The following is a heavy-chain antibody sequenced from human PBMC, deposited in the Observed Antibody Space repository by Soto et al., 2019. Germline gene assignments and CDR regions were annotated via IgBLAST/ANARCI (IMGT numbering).Heavy chain of an antibody. CDR3: ARVAEDCSGGSCYTQGYFDY. CDR1: GFTFSSYA. V-gene: IGHV3-72*01. CDR2: TRNKANSYTT. J-gene: IGHJ4*02. Sequence: EVQLLESGGGLVQPGGSLRLSCAASGFTFSSYAMSWVRQAPGKGLEWVGRTRNKANSYTTEYAASVKGRFTISRDDSKNSLYLQMNSLKTEDTAVYYCARVAEDCSGGSCYTQGYFDYWGQGTLVTVSS. D-gene: IGHD2-15*01.